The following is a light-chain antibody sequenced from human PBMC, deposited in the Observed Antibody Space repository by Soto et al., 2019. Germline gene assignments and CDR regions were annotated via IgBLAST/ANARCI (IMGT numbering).Light chain of an antibody. CDR2: DAS. CDR1: QSVSSY. Sequence: EIVLTQSPATLSLSPGERATLSCRASQSVSSYLAWYQQKPGQAPRLFIYDASNRATGIPARFSGSGSGTDFTLTISSLEPEDFAVYYCQQRSNWPPHFGGGTKVDIK. CDR3: QQRSNWPPH. V-gene: IGKV3-11*01. J-gene: IGKJ4*01.